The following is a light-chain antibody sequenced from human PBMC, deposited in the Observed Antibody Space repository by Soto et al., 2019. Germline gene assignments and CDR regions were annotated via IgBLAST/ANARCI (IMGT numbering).Light chain of an antibody. CDR2: KDS. J-gene: IGLJ3*02. V-gene: IGLV3-25*03. Sequence: SYELTQPPSVSVSPGQTARITCSGDALPKQYAYWYQQKPGQAPVLVIYKDSERPSGIPERFSGSSSGTTVTLTISGVQAEDEADYYCQSADSSGTYPNWVFGGGTKVTV. CDR3: QSADSSGTYPNWV. CDR1: ALPKQY.